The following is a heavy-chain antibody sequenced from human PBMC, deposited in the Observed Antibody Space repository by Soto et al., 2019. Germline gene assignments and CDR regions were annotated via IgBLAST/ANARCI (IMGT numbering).Heavy chain of an antibody. CDR3: ASGVVVAATANYFDY. J-gene: IGHJ4*02. D-gene: IGHD2-15*01. CDR1: GYTLTSYA. V-gene: IGHV1-3*01. CDR2: INAGNGNT. Sequence: ASVKVSCKASGYTLTSYAMHWVRQAPGQRLEWMGWINAGNGNTKYSQKFQGRVTITRDTSASTAYMELSSLRSEDTAVYYCASGVVVAATANYFDYWGQGTLVTVSS.